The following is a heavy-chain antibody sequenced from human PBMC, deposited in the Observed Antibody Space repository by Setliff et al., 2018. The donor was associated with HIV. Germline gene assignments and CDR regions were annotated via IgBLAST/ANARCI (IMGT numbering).Heavy chain of an antibody. CDR2: IYTSGST. J-gene: IGHJ6*03. V-gene: IGHV4-61*09. Sequence: SETLSLTCTVSGGSISSGSYYWRWIRQPAGKGLEWIGHIYTSGSTNYNPSLKSRVTISVDTSKNQFSLKLSSVTAADTAVYYCARVVGYYYYMDVWGKGTTVTVSS. CDR3: ARVVGYYYYMDV. CDR1: GGSISSGSYY. D-gene: IGHD3-16*01.